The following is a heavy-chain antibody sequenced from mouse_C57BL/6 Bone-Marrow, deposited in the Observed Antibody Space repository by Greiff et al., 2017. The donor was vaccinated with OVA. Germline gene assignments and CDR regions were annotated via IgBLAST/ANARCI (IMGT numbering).Heavy chain of an antibody. CDR2: IYPGDGDT. Sequence: VQLQQSGPELVKPGASVKISCKASGYAFSSSWMNWVKQRPGKGLEWIGRIYPGDGDTTYNGNVKGKATLTTDKSSSTASMQLSSLTSEDSAVYFCARRGYWGQGTTLTVSS. J-gene: IGHJ2*01. CDR1: GYAFSSSW. V-gene: IGHV1-82*01. CDR3: ARRGY.